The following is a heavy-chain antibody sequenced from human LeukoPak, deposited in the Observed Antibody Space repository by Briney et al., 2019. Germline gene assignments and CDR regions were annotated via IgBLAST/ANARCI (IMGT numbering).Heavy chain of an antibody. D-gene: IGHD4-17*01. V-gene: IGHV1-69*05. CDR3: ARGGDYDALPFDY. CDR2: IIPIFGTA. J-gene: IGHJ4*02. CDR1: GGTFSSYA. Sequence: ASVKVSCKASGGTFSSYAISWVRQAPGQGLEWMGGIIPIFGTANYAQKFQGRVTITTDESTSTAYMELSSLRSEDTAVYYCARGGDYDALPFDYWGQGTLVTVSS.